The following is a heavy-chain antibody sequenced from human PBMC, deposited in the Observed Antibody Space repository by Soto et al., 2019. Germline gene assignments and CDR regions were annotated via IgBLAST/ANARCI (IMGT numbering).Heavy chain of an antibody. CDR3: ARGHPDSSGSYRCDY. CDR1: GGTFSSYA. V-gene: IGHV1-69*13. CDR2: IIPIFGTA. Sequence: AASVKVSCKASGGTFSSYAISWVRQAPGQGLEWMGGIIPIFGTANYAQKFQGRVTITADESTSTAYMELSSLRSEDTAVYYCARGHPDSSGSYRCDYWGQGTLVTVSS. J-gene: IGHJ4*02. D-gene: IGHD3-22*01.